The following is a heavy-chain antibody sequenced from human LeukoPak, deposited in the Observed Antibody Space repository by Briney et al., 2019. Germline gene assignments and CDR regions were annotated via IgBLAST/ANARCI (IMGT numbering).Heavy chain of an antibody. CDR1: GYSIRSGYY. V-gene: IGHV4-38-2*01. Sequence: PADTLSLTCALCGYSIRSGYYWGWIRQPPGKGLEWIGSMYHSGSTYYNPSLKSRVTISVDTAENHFSLNLTSVTAGDTAVHYCARVVSREIGGFDPWGQGTVVTVSS. D-gene: IGHD3-16*01. J-gene: IGHJ5*02. CDR2: MYHSGST. CDR3: ARVVSREIGGFDP.